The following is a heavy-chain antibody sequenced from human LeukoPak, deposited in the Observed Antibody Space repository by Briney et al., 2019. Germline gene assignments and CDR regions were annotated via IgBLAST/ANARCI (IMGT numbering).Heavy chain of an antibody. D-gene: IGHD3-9*01. CDR1: GGSISSGGYS. J-gene: IGHJ2*01. Sequence: PSETLSLTCAVSGGSISSGGYSWSWIRQPPGKGLEWIAYIYHSGSTYYNPSLKSRVTISVDRSKNQCSLKLSSVTAADTAVYYCARGRGRYTLDWYFDLWGRGALVTVSS. V-gene: IGHV4-30-2*01. CDR3: ARGRGRYTLDWYFDL. CDR2: IYHSGST.